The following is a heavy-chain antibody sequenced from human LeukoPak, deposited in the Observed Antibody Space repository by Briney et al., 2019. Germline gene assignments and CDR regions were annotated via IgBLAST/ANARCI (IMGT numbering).Heavy chain of an antibody. Sequence: ASVKVSCKASGYTFTSYGISCVRQAPGQGLEWMGWISTYNGNTNYAQKLQGRVTMTTDTSTSTAYMELRSLRSDDTAVYYCARGPPPYCSSTSCYDYFDYWGQGTLVTVSS. CDR1: GYTFTSYG. V-gene: IGHV1-18*01. J-gene: IGHJ4*02. D-gene: IGHD2-2*01. CDR3: ARGPPPYCSSTSCYDYFDY. CDR2: ISTYNGNT.